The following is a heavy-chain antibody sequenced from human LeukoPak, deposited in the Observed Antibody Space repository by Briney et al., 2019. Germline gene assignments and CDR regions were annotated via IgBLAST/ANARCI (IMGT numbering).Heavy chain of an antibody. J-gene: IGHJ3*02. CDR3: AREATGMAGPHAFDI. V-gene: IGHV1-69*13. Sequence: ASVKVSCKASGGTFSSYAISWVRQAPGQGLEWMGGIIPIFGTANYAQKFQGRVTITADESTSTAYMELSSLRSEDTAVYYCAREATGMAGPHAFDIWGQGTMVTVSS. CDR2: IIPIFGTA. D-gene: IGHD5-12*01. CDR1: GGTFSSYA.